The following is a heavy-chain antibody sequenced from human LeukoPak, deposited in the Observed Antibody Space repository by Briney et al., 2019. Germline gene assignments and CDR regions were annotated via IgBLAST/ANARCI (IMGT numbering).Heavy chain of an antibody. Sequence: GGSLRLSCAASGFTFSDYYMTWIRQAPGRGLEWISYINGSSSDTKYADSVKGRFTISSDNAQKSVYLLMNSLRAEDTAVYYCARRGTTYCTVDSCHPNWFDPWGQGTLVTVSS. D-gene: IGHD2-15*01. J-gene: IGHJ5*02. CDR1: GFTFSDYY. CDR3: ARRGTTYCTVDSCHPNWFDP. V-gene: IGHV3-11*03. CDR2: INGSSSDT.